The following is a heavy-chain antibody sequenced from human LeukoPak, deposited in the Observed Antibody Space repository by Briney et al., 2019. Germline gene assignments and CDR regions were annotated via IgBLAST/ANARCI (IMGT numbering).Heavy chain of an antibody. CDR3: ARDLHYDFWSGYSNWFDP. CDR2: ISAYNGNT. D-gene: IGHD3-3*01. CDR1: GYTFTSYG. V-gene: IGHV1-18*01. Sequence: ASVKVSCKASGYTFTSYGIRWVRPAPGQGLEWMGWISAYNGNTNYAQKLQGRVTMTTDTSTSTAYMELRSLRSDDPAVYYCARDLHYDFWSGYSNWFDPWGRGTLVTVCS. J-gene: IGHJ5*02.